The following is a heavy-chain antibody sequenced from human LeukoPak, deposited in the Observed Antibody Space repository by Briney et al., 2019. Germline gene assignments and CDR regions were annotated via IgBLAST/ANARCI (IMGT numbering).Heavy chain of an antibody. J-gene: IGHJ1*01. Sequence: GGSLRLSCEVSGFTLSSYSMSWVRRAPGKGLEWVSSIRSSGRDIFYADSVRGRFTIARDDAKNSLYLQMNSLRAEDTAVYYCARGPDIAVAPLQHWGQGTLVTVSS. CDR2: IRSSGRDI. CDR3: ARGPDIAVAPLQH. V-gene: IGHV3-21*01. CDR1: GFTLSSYS. D-gene: IGHD6-19*01.